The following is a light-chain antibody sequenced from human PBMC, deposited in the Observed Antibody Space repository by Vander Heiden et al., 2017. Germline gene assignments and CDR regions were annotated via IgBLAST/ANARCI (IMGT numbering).Light chain of an antibody. CDR1: QSVSSSY. J-gene: IGKJ3*01. CDR3: QQYGSSPGVT. CDR2: GAS. Sequence: EIVLPQSPGTLSLSPGERATLSCRASQSVSSSYLAWYQQKPVQAPRLLIYGASSRATGIPDRFSGSGSGTDFTLTISRLEPEDFAVYYCQQYGSSPGVTFGPGTKVDIK. V-gene: IGKV3-20*01.